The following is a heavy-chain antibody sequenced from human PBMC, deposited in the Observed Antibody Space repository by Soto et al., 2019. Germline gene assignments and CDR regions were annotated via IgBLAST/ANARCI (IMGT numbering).Heavy chain of an antibody. J-gene: IGHJ4*02. Sequence: EVQLLESGGGSVQPGGSLRLSCVASGFTFSTYTMSWVRQAPGKGLEWVSVISGSGGSPSYADSVQGRFSISRDNPKNTLYLQMNSLRGEDTAMYYCAKARCSTTNCYVPDYWGQGTLVTVSS. V-gene: IGHV3-23*01. CDR1: GFTFSTYT. D-gene: IGHD2-2*01. CDR2: ISGSGGSP. CDR3: AKARCSTTNCYVPDY.